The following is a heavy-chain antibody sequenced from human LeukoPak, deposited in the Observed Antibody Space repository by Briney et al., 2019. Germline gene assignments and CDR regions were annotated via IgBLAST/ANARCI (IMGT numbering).Heavy chain of an antibody. D-gene: IGHD3-3*01. CDR2: IYYSGGT. V-gene: IGHV4-39*07. CDR3: AREGYGFWSGYIDY. J-gene: IGHJ4*02. CDR1: GGSISSSSYY. Sequence: ASETLSLTCTFSGGSISSSSYYWGWIRQPPGEGLEWIGSIYYSGGTYYNPSLKSRVTISVDTSKNQFSLKLSSVTAADTAVYYCAREGYGFWSGYIDYWGQGTLVTVSS.